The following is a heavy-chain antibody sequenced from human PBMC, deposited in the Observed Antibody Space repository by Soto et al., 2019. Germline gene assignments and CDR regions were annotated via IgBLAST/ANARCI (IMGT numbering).Heavy chain of an antibody. J-gene: IGHJ6*02. CDR2: IIPIFGTA. CDR3: ASKVVPAAIGGSYYYGMDV. Sequence: QVQLVQSGAEVKKPGSSVKVSCKASGGTFSSYAISWVRQAPGQGHEWMGGIIPIFGTANYAQKFQGRVTITADESTSTAYRELSSLGSEDTAVYYCASKVVPAAIGGSYYYGMDVWGQVTTVTVSS. CDR1: GGTFSSYA. V-gene: IGHV1-69*01. D-gene: IGHD2-2*02.